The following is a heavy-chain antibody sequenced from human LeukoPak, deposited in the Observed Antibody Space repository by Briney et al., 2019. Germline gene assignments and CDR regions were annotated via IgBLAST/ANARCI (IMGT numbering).Heavy chain of an antibody. CDR3: ARDQRITFGGVDP. CDR2: ISSSGSTI. J-gene: IGHJ5*02. Sequence: LSLTCAVYGGSFSDYYMSWIRQAPGKGLEWVSYISSSGSTIYYADSVKGRFTISRDNAKNSLYLQMNSLRAEDTAVYYCARDQRITFGGVDPWGQGTLVTVSS. V-gene: IGHV3-11*04. CDR1: GGSFSDYY. D-gene: IGHD3-16*01.